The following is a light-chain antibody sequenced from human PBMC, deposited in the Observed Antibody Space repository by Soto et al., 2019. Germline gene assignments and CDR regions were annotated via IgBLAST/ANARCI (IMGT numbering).Light chain of an antibody. V-gene: IGKV3-20*01. CDR3: QEYGSSSFT. CDR1: PSVSSTY. J-gene: IGKJ2*01. Sequence: EIVLTQSPGTLSLSPGERATLSCRASPSVSSTYLAWYQQKPGQAPRLLIDGASSRATGIPDRFSGSGSGTDFTLTSSRLEPEDLALYYCQEYGSSSFTFGQGTKLDIK. CDR2: GAS.